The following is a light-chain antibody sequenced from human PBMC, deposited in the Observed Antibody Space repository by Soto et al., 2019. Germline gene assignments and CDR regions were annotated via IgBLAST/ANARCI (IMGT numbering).Light chain of an antibody. Sequence: EIVLTQSPGTLSLSPGERATLSCRASQSFISNYLTWYQQKPGQAPRLLLCGTSSRATGIPDRFSGSGSGTDFTLTISRLEPEDFAVYYCQQYGSSLWTFGQGTKVDIK. CDR2: GTS. V-gene: IGKV3-20*01. CDR1: QSFISNY. J-gene: IGKJ1*01. CDR3: QQYGSSLWT.